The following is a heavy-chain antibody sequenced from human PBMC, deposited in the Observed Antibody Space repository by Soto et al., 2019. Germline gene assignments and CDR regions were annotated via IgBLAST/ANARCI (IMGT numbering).Heavy chain of an antibody. D-gene: IGHD1-1*01. J-gene: IGHJ5*02. CDR1: GFTFSSYG. CDR2: IWYDGSNK. Sequence: QAGGSLRLSCAASGFTFSSYGMHWVRQAPGKGLEWVAVIWYDGSNKYYADSVKGRFTISRDNSKNTLYLQMNSLRAEDTAVYYCARSFLSKGLYTTWFDPWGQGTLVTVSS. V-gene: IGHV3-33*01. CDR3: ARSFLSKGLYTTWFDP.